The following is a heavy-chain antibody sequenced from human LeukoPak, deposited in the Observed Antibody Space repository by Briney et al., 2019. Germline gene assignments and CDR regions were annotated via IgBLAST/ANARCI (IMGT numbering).Heavy chain of an antibody. V-gene: IGHV3-7*01. CDR3: TRDQT. CDR1: LGSHW. CDR2: IKEDGSQK. J-gene: IGHJ4*02. Sequence: GGSLRLSCVGALGSHWMGWVRQAPGKGLEWAANIKEDGSQKYYMDSVKGRFTISRDNAKSSLFLQMNNLRVEDTAVYYCTRDQTWGQGTLVNVSS.